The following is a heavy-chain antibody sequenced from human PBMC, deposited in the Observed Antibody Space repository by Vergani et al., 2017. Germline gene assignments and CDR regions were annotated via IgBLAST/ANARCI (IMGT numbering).Heavy chain of an antibody. J-gene: IGHJ6*02. CDR3: AKGKTAMVPYYYDYYGMDV. V-gene: IGHV3-43*01. D-gene: IGHD5-18*01. CDR2: ISWDGGST. Sequence: EVQLVESGGVVVQPGGSLRLSCAASGFTFDDYTIHWVRQAPGQGLEWVSLISWDGGSTYYADSVKGRFTISRDNSKNSLYLQMNSLRTEDTALYYCAKGKTAMVPYYYDYYGMDVWGQGTTVTVSS. CDR1: GFTFDDYT.